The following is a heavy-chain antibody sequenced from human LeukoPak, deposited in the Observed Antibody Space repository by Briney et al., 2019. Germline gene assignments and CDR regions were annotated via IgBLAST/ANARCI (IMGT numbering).Heavy chain of an antibody. CDR1: GFTFSGSY. CDR3: AGSAVTNLDS. D-gene: IGHD4-23*01. J-gene: IGHJ4*02. CDR2: IKTQGTIM. V-gene: IGHV3-74*03. Sequence: PGGSLRLSCAASGFTFSGSYIHWVRQAPGKGLVWVSHIKTQGTIMTYADSVKGRFTISRDNAKNTVSLQMNSLGAEDTAVYYCAGSAVTNLDSWGQGNLVTVSS.